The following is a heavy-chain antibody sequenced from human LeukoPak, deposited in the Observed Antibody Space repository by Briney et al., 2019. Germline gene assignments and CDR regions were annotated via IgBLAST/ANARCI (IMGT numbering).Heavy chain of an antibody. J-gene: IGHJ4*02. CDR3: ARSTVTAAPLFY. CDR2: IYYSGST. Sequence: SETLSLTCTVSGGSISGYHWSWIRQPPGKGLEWIGNIYYSGSTNYNPSLKSRVTISVDTSKNQFSLKLRSVTAADTAVYYCARSTVTAAPLFYWGQGTLVTVSS. V-gene: IGHV4-59*01. D-gene: IGHD4-17*01. CDR1: GGSISGYH.